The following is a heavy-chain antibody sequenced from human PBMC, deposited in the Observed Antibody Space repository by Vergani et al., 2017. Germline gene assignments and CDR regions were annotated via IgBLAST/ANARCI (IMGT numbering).Heavy chain of an antibody. CDR2: INPNRGGT. CDR3: ARGCSRTSCYGFDP. D-gene: IGHD2-2*01. Sequence: QVQLVQSGAEVQKPGASVKVSCKASGYTFTGYYMHWVRQAPGQGLEWMGWINPNRGGTNYAQKFQGRVTMTRDTSISTAYMEPSRLRSGQTAVYDWARGCSRTSCYGFDPWGQGTLVTVSS. V-gene: IGHV1-2*02. J-gene: IGHJ5*02. CDR1: GYTFTGYY.